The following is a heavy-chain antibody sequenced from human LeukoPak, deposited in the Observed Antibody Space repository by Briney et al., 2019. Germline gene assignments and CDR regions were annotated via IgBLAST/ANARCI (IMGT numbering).Heavy chain of an antibody. J-gene: IGHJ4*02. D-gene: IGHD5-24*01. Sequence: SETLSLTCAVYGGSFSGYYWSWIRQPPGKGLEWIGEINHSGSTNYNPSLESRVTISVDTSKNQFSLKLSSVTAADTAVYYCARLQRWLLDYWGQGTLVTASS. CDR3: ARLQRWLLDY. V-gene: IGHV4-34*01. CDR2: INHSGST. CDR1: GGSFSGYY.